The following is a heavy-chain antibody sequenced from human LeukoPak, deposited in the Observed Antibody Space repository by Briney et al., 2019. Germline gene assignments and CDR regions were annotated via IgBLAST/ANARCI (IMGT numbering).Heavy chain of an antibody. CDR1: GHTFTGNY. CDR3: ARGSYDSSDFEYFHH. Sequence: ASVKVSCKASGHTFTGNYMHWVRQAPGQGLEWMGWINPNSGGTNYAQKFQGRVTMTRDTSIGTAYMELNRLRSDDTAVYHCARGSYDSSDFEYFHHWGQGTLVTVSS. V-gene: IGHV1-2*02. CDR2: INPNSGGT. D-gene: IGHD3-22*01. J-gene: IGHJ1*01.